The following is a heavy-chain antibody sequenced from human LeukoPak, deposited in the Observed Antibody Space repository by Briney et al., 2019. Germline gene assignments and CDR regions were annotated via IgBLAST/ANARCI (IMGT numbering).Heavy chain of an antibody. CDR3: AGVVRYSSSSSWFDP. Sequence: ASVKVSCKASGYTFTGYYMHWVRQAPGQGLEWMGWINPNTGGTNYAQKFQGRVTMTRDTSISTAYMELSRLRSDDTAVYYCAGVVRYSSSSSWFDPRGQGTLVTVSS. V-gene: IGHV1-2*02. CDR1: GYTFTGYY. CDR2: INPNTGGT. D-gene: IGHD6-6*01. J-gene: IGHJ5*02.